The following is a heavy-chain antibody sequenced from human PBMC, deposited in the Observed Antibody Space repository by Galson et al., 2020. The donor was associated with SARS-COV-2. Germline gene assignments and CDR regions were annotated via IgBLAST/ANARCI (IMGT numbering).Heavy chain of an antibody. CDR2: ISGRSAST. Sequence: GGSLRLSCSASGFSSGSYDMSWVRQSPGKGLEWVSGISGRSASTYYADSVKGRFTISRDDSKNTLYLQMNSLTAEDTAVYYCAKEPYDSSGYYPLNWFGPWGQGTLVTVSS. CDR3: AKEPYDSSGYYPLNWFGP. J-gene: IGHJ5*02. V-gene: IGHV3-23*01. D-gene: IGHD3-22*01. CDR1: GFSSGSYD.